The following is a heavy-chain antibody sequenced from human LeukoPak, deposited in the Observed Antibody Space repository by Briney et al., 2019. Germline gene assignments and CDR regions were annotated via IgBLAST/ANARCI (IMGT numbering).Heavy chain of an antibody. CDR3: ASGGTMVRGVINFDY. D-gene: IGHD3-10*01. V-gene: IGHV4-34*01. CDR2: INHSGST. Sequence: PSETLSLTCAVYGGSFSGYYWSWIRQPPGKGLEWIGEINHSGSTNYNPSLKSRVTISVDTSKNQFSLKLSSVTAADTAVYYCASGGTMVRGVINFDYWGQGTLVTVSS. J-gene: IGHJ4*02. CDR1: GGSFSGYY.